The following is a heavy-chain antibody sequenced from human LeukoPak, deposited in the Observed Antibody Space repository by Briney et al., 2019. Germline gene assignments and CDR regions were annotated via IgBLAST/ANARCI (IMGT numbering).Heavy chain of an antibody. J-gene: IGHJ4*02. CDR3: AKEMGSSQPFDY. CDR1: GFTFGNYG. V-gene: IGHV3-23*01. CDR2: TSASGGNT. D-gene: IGHD3-10*01. Sequence: PGGSLRLSCGASGFTFGNYGLGWVRHAPGKGLEWVSATSASGGNTYYADSVRGRFTISRDNSKNTLYLQMNSLRAEDTALYYCAKEMGSSQPFDYWGQGTLVTVSS.